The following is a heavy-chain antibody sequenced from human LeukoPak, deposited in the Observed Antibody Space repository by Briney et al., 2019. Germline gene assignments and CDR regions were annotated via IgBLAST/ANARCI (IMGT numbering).Heavy chain of an antibody. CDR1: GFTFSSYS. CDR2: ISSSSSYI. J-gene: IGHJ5*02. Sequence: PGGSLRPSCAASGFTFSSYSMNWVRQAPGKGLEWVSSISSSSSYIYYADSVKGRFTISRDNAKNSLYLQMNSLRAEDTAVYYCAREGLLWFGELLKTFGWFDPWGQGTLVTVSS. V-gene: IGHV3-21*01. CDR3: AREGLLWFGELLKTFGWFDP. D-gene: IGHD3-10*01.